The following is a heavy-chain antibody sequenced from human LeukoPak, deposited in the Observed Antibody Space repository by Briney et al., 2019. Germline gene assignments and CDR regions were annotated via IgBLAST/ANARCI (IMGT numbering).Heavy chain of an antibody. J-gene: IGHJ4*02. CDR2: VVVGSGNT. Sequence: GTSVKVSCKASGFTFTSSAMQWVRQARGQRLEWIGWVVVGSGNTNYAQKFQERVTITRDMSTSTAYMELSSLRSEDTAVYYCAAVYSNGYAGGYFDYWGQGTLVTVSS. V-gene: IGHV1-58*02. CDR3: AAVYSNGYAGGYFDY. D-gene: IGHD5-18*01. CDR1: GFTFTSSA.